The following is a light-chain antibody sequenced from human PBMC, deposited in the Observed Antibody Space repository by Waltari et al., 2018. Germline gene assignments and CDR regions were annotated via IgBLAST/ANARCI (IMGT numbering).Light chain of an antibody. CDR3: QAWDSSTVV. J-gene: IGLJ2*01. V-gene: IGLV3-1*01. CDR2: QDS. Sequence: SYELTQPPSVSVSPGQTASITCPGDKLGDKYVSWYQLKPGQSPVLVIYQDSQRPSGIPERFSGSNSGNTATLTISGTQAMDEADYYCQAWDSSTVVFGGGTKLTVL. CDR1: KLGDKY.